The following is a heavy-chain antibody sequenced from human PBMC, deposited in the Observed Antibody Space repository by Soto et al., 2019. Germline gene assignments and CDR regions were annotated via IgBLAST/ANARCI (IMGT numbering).Heavy chain of an antibody. CDR2: INSEGSST. J-gene: IGHJ5*02. CDR3: ARVEVPGYSSGWFDP. CDR1: GFTFSSYW. D-gene: IGHD6-19*01. V-gene: IGHV3-74*01. Sequence: GGSLRLSCAASGFTFSSYWMHWVRQAPGKGLVWVSRINSEGSSTSYADSVKGRFTISRDNAKNTLYLQMNSLRAEDTAVYYCARVEVPGYSSGWFDPWGQGTLVTVSS.